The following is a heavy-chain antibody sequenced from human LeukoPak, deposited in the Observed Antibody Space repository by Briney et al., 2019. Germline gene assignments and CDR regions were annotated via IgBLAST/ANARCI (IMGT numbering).Heavy chain of an antibody. CDR3: ARDLGSYFYGMDV. J-gene: IGHJ6*02. CDR2: VYTSGTT. D-gene: IGHD6-25*01. Sequence: ASETLSLTCTVSGGSITNYYWSWIRQPAGKGLEWIGRVYTSGTTNYNPSLKSRVSMSVDTSKNQFSLTLNSVTAADTALYYCARDLGSYFYGMDVWGQGTTVTVSS. V-gene: IGHV4-4*07. CDR1: GGSITNYY.